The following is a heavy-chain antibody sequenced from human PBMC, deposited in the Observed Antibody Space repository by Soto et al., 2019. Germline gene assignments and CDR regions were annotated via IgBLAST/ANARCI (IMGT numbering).Heavy chain of an antibody. Sequence: PSETLSLTCTVSGGSISSYYWSWIRQPAGKGLEWIGRIYTSGSTNYNPSLKGRVTMSVDTSKNQFSLKLSSVTAADTAVYYCARGYYDSSGYYREYFRHWGQGTLVTAPQ. J-gene: IGHJ1*01. D-gene: IGHD3-22*01. CDR2: IYTSGST. CDR1: GGSISSYY. V-gene: IGHV4-4*07. CDR3: ARGYYDSSGYYREYFRH.